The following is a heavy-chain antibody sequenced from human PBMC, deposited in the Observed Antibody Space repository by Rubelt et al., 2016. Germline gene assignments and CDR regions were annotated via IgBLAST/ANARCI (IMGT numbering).Heavy chain of an antibody. CDR2: INHSGST. CDR1: GGSFSGYY. V-gene: IGHV4-34*01. Sequence: QVQLQQWGAGLLKPSETLSLTCAVYGGSFSGYYWSWIRQPPGKGLEWIGEINHSGSTNYNPSLKSRVTISVDTSKNQFSLKLCSVTAADTAVYYCARGRRYRMGSSGWYPWGQGTLVTVSS. CDR3: ARGRRYRMGSSGWYP. J-gene: IGHJ5*02. D-gene: IGHD6-19*01.